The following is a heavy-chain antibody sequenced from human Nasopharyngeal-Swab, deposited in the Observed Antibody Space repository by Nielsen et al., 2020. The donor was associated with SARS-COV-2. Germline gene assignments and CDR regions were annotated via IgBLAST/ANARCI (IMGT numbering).Heavy chain of an antibody. V-gene: IGHV1-18*01. CDR3: ARDISSYDFWSGYWPLGYGMDV. D-gene: IGHD3-3*01. CDR2: ISAYNGNT. Sequence: WVRQAPGQGLEWMGWISAYNGNTNYAQKLQGRVIMTTDTSTSTAYMELRSLRSDDTAVYYCARDISSYDFWSGYWPLGYGMDVWGQGTTVTVSS. J-gene: IGHJ6*02.